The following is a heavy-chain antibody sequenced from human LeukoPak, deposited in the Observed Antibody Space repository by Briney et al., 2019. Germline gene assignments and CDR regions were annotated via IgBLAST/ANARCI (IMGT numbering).Heavy chain of an antibody. J-gene: IGHJ4*02. V-gene: IGHV4-38-2*02. CDR2: IYHSGST. Sequence: SETLSLTCTVSGYSISSGYYWGWIRQPPGKGLEWIGEIYHSGSTNYNPSFKSRVTLLVDKSKNLLSLKLNSVTAADTAVYYCARVGEHYYFDFWGQGTLVTVSS. CDR1: GYSISSGYY. D-gene: IGHD1/OR15-1a*01. CDR3: ARVGEHYYFDF.